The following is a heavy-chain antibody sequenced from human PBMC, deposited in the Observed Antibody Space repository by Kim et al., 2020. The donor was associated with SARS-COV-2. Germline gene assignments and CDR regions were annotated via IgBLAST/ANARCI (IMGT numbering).Heavy chain of an antibody. CDR1: GGSFSGYY. CDR3: ARAVDYDYVWGSYRPPLFDY. D-gene: IGHD3-16*02. V-gene: IGHV4-34*01. J-gene: IGHJ4*02. Sequence: SETLSLTCAVYGGSFSGYYWSWIRQPPGKGLEWIGEINHSGNTNYNPSLKSRVTISVDTSKNQFSLKLSTVTAADTAVYYCARAVDYDYVWGSYRPPLFDYWGQGTLVTVSS. CDR2: INHSGNT.